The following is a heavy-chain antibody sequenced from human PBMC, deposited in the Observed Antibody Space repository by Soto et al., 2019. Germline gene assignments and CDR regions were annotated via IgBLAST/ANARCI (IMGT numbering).Heavy chain of an antibody. CDR2: IIPIFGTA. CDR3: ARGSDYYDSSGYVNWFDP. Sequence: QVQLVQSGAEVKKPGSSVKVSCKASGGTFSSYAISWVRQAPGQGLEWMGGIIPIFGTANYAQKFQGRVTMTADKSTSTAYMALSSLRSEDTAVYYCARGSDYYDSSGYVNWFDPWGQGTLVTVSS. CDR1: GGTFSSYA. D-gene: IGHD3-22*01. J-gene: IGHJ5*02. V-gene: IGHV1-69*06.